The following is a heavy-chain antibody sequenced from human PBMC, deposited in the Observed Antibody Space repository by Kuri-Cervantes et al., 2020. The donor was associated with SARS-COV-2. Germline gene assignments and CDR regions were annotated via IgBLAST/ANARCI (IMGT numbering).Heavy chain of an antibody. CDR2: TIPVFGSA. CDR1: GGTFSRYG. V-gene: IGHV1-69*06. J-gene: IGHJ4*02. Sequence: AGKVSCKASGGTFSRYGINWVRQAPGQGLEWMGGTIPVFGSANYAQKFQGRITITADKSTTTAYMELSRLRSDDTAVYYCARGDKEDFDYWGQGTLVTVSS. CDR3: ARGDKEDFDY.